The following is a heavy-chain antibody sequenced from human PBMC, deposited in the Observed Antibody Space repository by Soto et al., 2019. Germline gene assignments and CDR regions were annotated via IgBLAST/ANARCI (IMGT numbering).Heavy chain of an antibody. D-gene: IGHD3-16*02. V-gene: IGHV3-7*03. CDR2: IKHDTSEA. CDR1: GFKFSDYW. CDR3: ARDGLLFSGPYRPSRFDY. Sequence: PGGSLRLSCAASGFKFSDYWMSWVRQAPGKGLEWVGNIKHDTSEAHYADSVKGRFTITRDNIKNFLLLQMNGLRPDDTASYYCARDGLLFSGPYRPSRFDYWGLGTLVTVSS. J-gene: IGHJ4*02.